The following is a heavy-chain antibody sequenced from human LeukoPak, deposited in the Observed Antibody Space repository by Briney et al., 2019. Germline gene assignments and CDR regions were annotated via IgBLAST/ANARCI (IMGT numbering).Heavy chain of an antibody. D-gene: IGHD3-16*01. Sequence: SETLSLTCAVNGGSFSGYHWTWIRQPPGKGLEWVGEITDTGSTNYNPSLKSRVTMSVDTSKNHFSLNLRSVTAADTAVYYCARGLGGPRMGDWGQGTLVTVSS. CDR1: GGSFSGYH. CDR2: ITDTGST. CDR3: ARGLGGPRMGD. V-gene: IGHV4-34*01. J-gene: IGHJ4*02.